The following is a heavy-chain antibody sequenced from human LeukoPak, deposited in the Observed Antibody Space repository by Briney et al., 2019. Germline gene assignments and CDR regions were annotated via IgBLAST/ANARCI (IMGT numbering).Heavy chain of an antibody. Sequence: SETLSLTCAVYIDSFTNYYWNWIRQTPGKGLERIGEVNDSGGTNINPSLRSRVILSVDTSKNQFSLKLSSVTAADTAVYYCARDTYDFWRWVSESWGQGTLVTVSS. D-gene: IGHD3-3*01. J-gene: IGHJ4*02. CDR2: VNDSGGT. CDR3: ARDTYDFWRWVSES. CDR1: IDSFTNYY. V-gene: IGHV4-34*01.